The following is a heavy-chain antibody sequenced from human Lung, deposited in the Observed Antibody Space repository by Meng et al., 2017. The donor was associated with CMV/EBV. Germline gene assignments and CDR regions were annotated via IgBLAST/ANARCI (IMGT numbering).Heavy chain of an antibody. Sequence: SVKVSXKVSGGIFSSSAISWVRQAPGQGLEWMGRIIPLLDITNYAPNFQGRVTITADKSTSTAYMEMSSLRYDDTAFYYCARSTSKYDFWSGYPPFLDPWGQGXQVTVSS. CDR3: ARSTSKYDFWSGYPPFLDP. CDR2: IIPLLDIT. J-gene: IGHJ5*02. D-gene: IGHD3-3*01. V-gene: IGHV1-69*04. CDR1: GGIFSSSA.